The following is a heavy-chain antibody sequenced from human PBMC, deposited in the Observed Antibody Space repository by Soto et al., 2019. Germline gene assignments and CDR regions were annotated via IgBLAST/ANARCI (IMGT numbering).Heavy chain of an antibody. CDR2: MNPNSGNT. J-gene: IGHJ6*03. D-gene: IGHD3-10*01. V-gene: IGHV1-8*01. CDR1: GYTFTSYD. Sequence: ASVKVSCKASGYTFTSYDINWVRQATGQGLERMGWMNPNSGNTGYAQKFQGRVTMTRNTSISTAYMELSSLRSEDTAVYYCARDPNYYGSGSYYTAGYLDVWGKGTTVTVSS. CDR3: ARDPNYYGSGSYYTAGYLDV.